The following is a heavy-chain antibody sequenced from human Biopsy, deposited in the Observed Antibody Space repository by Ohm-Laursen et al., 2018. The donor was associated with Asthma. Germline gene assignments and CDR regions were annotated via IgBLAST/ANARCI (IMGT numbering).Heavy chain of an antibody. Sequence: PSQTLSLTCTVSGGSINIGDYYWSWIRQHPVKGLESIGHVYYSGSTNYNPSLKSRVTISIDASKNQFSLKLTSVTAADTAVYYCARGVDRVTGLLDHFDSWGQGTLVTVSS. CDR1: GGSINIGDYY. J-gene: IGHJ4*02. CDR2: VYYSGST. D-gene: IGHD2-21*02. CDR3: ARGVDRVTGLLDHFDS. V-gene: IGHV4-61*08.